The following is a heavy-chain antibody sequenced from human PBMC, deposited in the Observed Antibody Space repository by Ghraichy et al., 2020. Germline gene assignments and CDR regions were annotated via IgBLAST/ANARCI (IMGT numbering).Heavy chain of an antibody. CDR1: GFTFSDYY. D-gene: IGHD3-10*01. CDR2: ISSSSSYT. V-gene: IGHV3-11*06. CDR3: ARVGPVVQGVTNFDY. Sequence: GGSLRLSCAASGFTFSDYYMSWIRQAPGKGLEWVSYISSSSSYTNYADSVKGRFTISRDNAKNSLYLQMNSLRAEDTAVYYCARVGPVVQGVTNFDYWGQGTLVTVSS. J-gene: IGHJ4*02.